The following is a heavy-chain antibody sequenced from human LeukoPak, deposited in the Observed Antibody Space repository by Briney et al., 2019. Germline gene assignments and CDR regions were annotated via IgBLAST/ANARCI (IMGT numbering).Heavy chain of an antibody. V-gene: IGHV3-30*02. Sequence: GGSLRLSCAASGFTFSSYGMHWVRQAPGKGLEWAAFIRYDGSNKYYADSVKGRFTISRDNSKNTLYLQMNSLRAEDTAVYYCAKDQRWLQSIDYWGQGSLVTVSS. CDR2: IRYDGSNK. CDR1: GFTFSSYG. D-gene: IGHD5-24*01. CDR3: AKDQRWLQSIDY. J-gene: IGHJ4*02.